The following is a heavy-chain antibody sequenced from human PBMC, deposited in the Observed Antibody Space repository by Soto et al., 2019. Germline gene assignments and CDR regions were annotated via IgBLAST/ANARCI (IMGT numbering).Heavy chain of an antibody. CDR1: GYRFPSYW. D-gene: IGHD4-4*01. CDR3: APRQHCSNYVWLES. Sequence: GESLKISCKGTGYRFPSYWIGWVRQMPGKGLEWMGINYPDDSDTKYSPSFQGQVTISADTSISTAYLQWRSLKASDTAIYYCAPRQHCSNYVWLESWGRGNMVVVSS. CDR2: NYPDDSDT. V-gene: IGHV5-51*01. J-gene: IGHJ5*01.